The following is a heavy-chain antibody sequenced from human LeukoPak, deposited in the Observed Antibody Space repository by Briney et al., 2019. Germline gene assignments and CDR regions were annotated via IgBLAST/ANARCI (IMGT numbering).Heavy chain of an antibody. CDR2: INSDGSST. CDR3: DTSNFDPYNWFDV. CDR1: GFTFSSYW. V-gene: IGHV3-74*01. Sequence: GGSLRLSCAASGFTFSSYWMHWVRQAPGKGLEWVAFINSDGSSTSYADSVKGRFTISRDNAKNTLYLQMNSLRAEDTAVYYYDTSNFDPYNWFDVWGQGTLVTVSS. J-gene: IGHJ5*02. D-gene: IGHD2-2*01.